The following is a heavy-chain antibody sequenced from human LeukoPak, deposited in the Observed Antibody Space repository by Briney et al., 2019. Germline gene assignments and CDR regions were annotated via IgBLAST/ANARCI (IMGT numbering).Heavy chain of an antibody. D-gene: IGHD3-16*02. Sequence: GGSLRLSCAASGFTFSSYAMSWVRQAPGKGREWVSAISGSGGSTYYADSVKGRFTISRDNPKNTLYLQMNSLRAEDTAVYYCAKVRAITFGGVIGPFDPWGQGTLVTVSS. CDR3: AKVRAITFGGVIGPFDP. CDR2: ISGSGGST. J-gene: IGHJ5*02. CDR1: GFTFSSYA. V-gene: IGHV3-23*01.